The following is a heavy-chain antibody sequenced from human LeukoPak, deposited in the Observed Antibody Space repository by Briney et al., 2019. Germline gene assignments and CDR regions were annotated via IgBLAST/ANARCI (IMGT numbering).Heavy chain of an antibody. V-gene: IGHV3-23*01. Sequence: RXSCXXSGFTXSSYAMSWVRQAPGKGLEWVSAISGSGGSTYYADSVKGRFTISRDNSKNTLYLQMNSLRAEDTAVYYCAKTVYAIGELSAFDIWGQGTMVTVSS. CDR2: ISGSGGST. CDR1: GFTXSSYA. J-gene: IGHJ3*02. CDR3: AKTVYAIGELSAFDI. D-gene: IGHD3-10*01.